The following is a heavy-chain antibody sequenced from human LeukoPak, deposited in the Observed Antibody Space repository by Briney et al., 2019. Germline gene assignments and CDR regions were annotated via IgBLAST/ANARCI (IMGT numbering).Heavy chain of an antibody. CDR2: INTDTGDP. J-gene: IGHJ4*02. Sequence: ASVKVSCTASGYTFTNNAMNWVRQAPGQGPEWMGWINTDTGDPTYAQGFTGRFVFSLDTSVRTAYLQINSLKAEDTAVYYCARGLGCCSCASCYFDNWGQGTLVTVSS. V-gene: IGHV7-4-1*02. CDR1: GYTFTNNA. D-gene: IGHD2-2*01. CDR3: ARGLGCCSCASCYFDN.